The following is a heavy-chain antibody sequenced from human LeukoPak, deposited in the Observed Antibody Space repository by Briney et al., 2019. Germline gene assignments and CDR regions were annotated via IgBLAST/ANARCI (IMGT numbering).Heavy chain of an antibody. CDR3: ARFTTTVVTPFDY. CDR1: GFTFRSYW. Sequence: PGGSLRLSCAASGFTFRSYWMNWVRQAPGKGLEWVANIKQDGSEKYYVDSVKGRFTISRDNAKNSLYLQMNSLRAEDTAVYYCARFTTTVVTPFDYWGQGTLVTVSS. V-gene: IGHV3-7*01. D-gene: IGHD4-23*01. CDR2: IKQDGSEK. J-gene: IGHJ4*02.